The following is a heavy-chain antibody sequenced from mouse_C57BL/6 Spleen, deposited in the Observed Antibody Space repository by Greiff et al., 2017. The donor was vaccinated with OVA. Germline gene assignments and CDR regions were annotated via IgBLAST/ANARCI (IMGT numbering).Heavy chain of an antibody. CDR3: ARGGAYSNYSYAMDY. V-gene: IGHV1-63*01. CDR2: IYPGGGYT. Sequence: VQLQQSGAELVRPGTSVKMSCKASGYTFTNYWIGWAKQRPGHGLEWIGDIYPGGGYTNYNEKFKGKATLTADQSSSTAYMQFSSLTSEDSAIYYCARGGAYSNYSYAMDYWGQGTSVTVSS. J-gene: IGHJ4*01. D-gene: IGHD2-5*01. CDR1: GYTFTNYW.